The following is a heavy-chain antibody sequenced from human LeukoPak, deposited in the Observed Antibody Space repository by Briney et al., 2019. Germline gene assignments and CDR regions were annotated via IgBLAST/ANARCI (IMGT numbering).Heavy chain of an antibody. D-gene: IGHD2-8*01. CDR2: IHHTGIT. V-gene: IGHV4-59*01. CDR3: ARYFCPNGLCSHFDY. Sequence: SETLSLTCTVSGDSISSYFWSWIRQLPGKGLEWIGYIHHTGITNYNPSLKSRVTISVDTAKNQFSLKLSSVTAADTAIYYCARYFCPNGLCSHFDYWGQGTLVTVSS. J-gene: IGHJ4*02. CDR1: GDSISSYF.